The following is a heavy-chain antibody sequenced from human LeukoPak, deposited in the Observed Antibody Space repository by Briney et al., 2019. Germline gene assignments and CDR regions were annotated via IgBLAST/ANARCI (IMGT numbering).Heavy chain of an antibody. CDR1: AYTFTGYY. CDR3: ARVRNYYDSSGYYNAFDI. CDR2: INPNSGGT. J-gene: IGHJ3*02. D-gene: IGHD3-22*01. Sequence: ASVKVSCKASAYTFTGYYMHWVRQAPGQGLEWMGWINPNSGGTNYAQKFQGRVTMTRDTSISTAYMELSRLRSDDTAVYYCARVRNYYDSSGYYNAFDIWGQGTMVTVSS. V-gene: IGHV1-2*02.